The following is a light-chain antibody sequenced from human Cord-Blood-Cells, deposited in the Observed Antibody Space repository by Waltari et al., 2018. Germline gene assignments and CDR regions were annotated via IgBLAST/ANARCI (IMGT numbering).Light chain of an antibody. V-gene: IGLV1-47*01. CDR2: RNN. CDR1: SSNIGSNY. Sequence: QSVLTQPPSASGPPGQRVTIPCPGSSSNIGSNYVYWYQQLPGTAPKLLIYRNNQRPSGVPDRFSGSKSGTSASLAISGLRSEDEADYYCAAWDDSLSGRVFGGGTKLTVL. J-gene: IGLJ3*02. CDR3: AAWDDSLSGRV.